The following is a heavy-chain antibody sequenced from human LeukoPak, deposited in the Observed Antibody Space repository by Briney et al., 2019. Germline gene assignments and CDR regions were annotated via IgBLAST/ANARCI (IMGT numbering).Heavy chain of an antibody. D-gene: IGHD6-19*01. CDR1: GGSISSDSYY. V-gene: IGHV4-61*02. CDR3: ARTITVAGKYYFDY. Sequence: PSETLSLTCTVSGGSISSDSYYWSWIRQPAGKGLEWIGRIYTSGSTNYNPSLKSRVTISVDTSKNQFSLTLSPVTAADTAVYYCARTITVAGKYYFDYWGQGTLVTVSS. CDR2: IYTSGST. J-gene: IGHJ4*02.